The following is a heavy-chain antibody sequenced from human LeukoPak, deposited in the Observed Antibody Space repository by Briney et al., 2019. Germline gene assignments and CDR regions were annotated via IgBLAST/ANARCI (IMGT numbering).Heavy chain of an antibody. J-gene: IGHJ4*02. V-gene: IGHV3-23*01. CDR1: GFTFSSYA. Sequence: GGSLRLSCAASGFTFSSYAMSWVRQAPGMGLAWVSAISGSGGSTYYADSVKGWFTISRDTSKNTLYLQMNSLRAEDTAVYYCARGRYYDNSVYYYFDYWGQGTLVTVSS. CDR2: ISGSGGST. CDR3: ARGRYYDNSVYYYFDY. D-gene: IGHD3-22*01.